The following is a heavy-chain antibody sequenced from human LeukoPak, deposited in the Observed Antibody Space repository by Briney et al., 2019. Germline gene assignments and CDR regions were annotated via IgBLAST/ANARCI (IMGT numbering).Heavy chain of an antibody. J-gene: IGHJ4*02. Sequence: GGALRLSCAASGFTFSTYVMTWVRPAPGKGLEWVSAISGSGGSTYNADSVKGRFTLSRDNSKNTLYLQMNSLRAEDTAVYYCGGSGSYYRLDYWGQGTLVTVSS. CDR3: GGSGSYYRLDY. CDR1: GFTFSTYV. CDR2: ISGSGGST. D-gene: IGHD3-10*01. V-gene: IGHV3-23*01.